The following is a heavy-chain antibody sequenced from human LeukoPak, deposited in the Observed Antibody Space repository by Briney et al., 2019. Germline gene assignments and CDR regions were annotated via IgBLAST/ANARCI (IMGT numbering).Heavy chain of an antibody. Sequence: PSETLSLTCTVSGGSISSYYWSWIRQPAGKGLEWIGRIYTSGSTNYNPSLKSRVTMSVDTSKNQFSLKLSSVTAADTAVYYCARDRRTTTKGYYYMDVWGKGTRSPSP. CDR1: GGSISSYY. CDR2: IYTSGST. V-gene: IGHV4-4*07. J-gene: IGHJ6*03. D-gene: IGHD1-14*01. CDR3: ARDRRTTTKGYYYMDV.